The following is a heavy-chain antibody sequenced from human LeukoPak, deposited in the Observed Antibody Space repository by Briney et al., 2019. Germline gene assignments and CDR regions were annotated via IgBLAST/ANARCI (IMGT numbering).Heavy chain of an antibody. CDR1: GYTFTGFY. D-gene: IGHD2-2*01. J-gene: IGHJ4*02. CDR2: INPNSGGT. V-gene: IGHV1-2*02. Sequence: ASVKVSCKASGYTFTGFYMHWVRQAPGQGLEWMGWINPNSGGTKYAQRFQGRVTMTRDTSINTAYMELNSLRSDDTAVYHCARDLSIRSPSCPSHWGQGTLVTVSS. CDR3: ARDLSIRSPSCPSH.